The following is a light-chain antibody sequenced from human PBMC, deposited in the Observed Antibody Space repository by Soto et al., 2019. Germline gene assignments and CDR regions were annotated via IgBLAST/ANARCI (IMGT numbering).Light chain of an antibody. CDR3: QKYDTTPWT. CDR1: QGIRNY. CDR2: AVS. J-gene: IGKJ1*01. Sequence: DIQMTQSPSSLSASVGDRVTITCRASQGIRNYLAWYQQKPGKVPKVLIYAVSTLYSGVPSRFSGSGSGADFTLTISSLQPEDVATYYCQKYDTTPWTFGQGTKVEI. V-gene: IGKV1-27*01.